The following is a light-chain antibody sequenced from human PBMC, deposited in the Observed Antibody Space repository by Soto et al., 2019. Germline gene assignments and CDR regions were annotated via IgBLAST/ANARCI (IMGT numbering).Light chain of an antibody. CDR1: QSVTSN. V-gene: IGKV3-15*01. J-gene: IGKJ1*01. Sequence: EIVMTQSPATLSVSPGERATLSCRASQSVTSNFAWYQQKPGQAPRLLIYDASTRATGIPARFSGSGSGTDFTLTISSLQSEDFAVYYCQQYNNWPPWTFGRGTKVEIK. CDR2: DAS. CDR3: QQYNNWPPWT.